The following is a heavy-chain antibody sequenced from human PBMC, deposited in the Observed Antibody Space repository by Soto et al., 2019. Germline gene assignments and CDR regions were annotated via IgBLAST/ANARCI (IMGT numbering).Heavy chain of an antibody. CDR1: GFTFSTFA. CDR3: ARDPAGGSGHYYLFDY. Sequence: GSLRRACSASGFTFSTFAMHGVRQAPGKGLDWVAVISYDGSNKYYADSVKGRFTVSRDNSKNTLSLQMNSLRGEDTAVYYCARDPAGGSGHYYLFDYWGQGTLVTVYS. D-gene: IGHD3-22*01. J-gene: IGHJ4*02. V-gene: IGHV3-30-3*01. CDR2: ISYDGSNK.